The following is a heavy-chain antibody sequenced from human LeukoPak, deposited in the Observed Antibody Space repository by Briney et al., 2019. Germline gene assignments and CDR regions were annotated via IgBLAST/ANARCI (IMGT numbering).Heavy chain of an antibody. CDR1: GGSISSYY. CDR3: AGGQYSGSCFDN. CDR2: IYYTENT. Sequence: KPSETLSLTCTVSGGSISSYYWSWIRQPPGKGLEWIGYIYYTENTNYNPSLKSRVTISVDTSKSQFSLKLSSVTTADTAVYYCAGGQYSGSCFDNWGQGSLVTVSS. D-gene: IGHD1-26*01. V-gene: IGHV4-59*01. J-gene: IGHJ4*02.